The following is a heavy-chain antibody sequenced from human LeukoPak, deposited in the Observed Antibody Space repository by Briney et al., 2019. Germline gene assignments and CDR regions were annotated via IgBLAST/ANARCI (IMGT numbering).Heavy chain of an antibody. D-gene: IGHD4/OR15-4a*01. Sequence: ASVKVSCKASGYTFTNYDINWVRQAPGQGLEWMGWISTYNGNTNYAQKLQGRVTMTTDPSTGTAYMELRSLRSDDTAVYYCAKIAYGANFFDSWGQGTLVTVSS. CDR3: AKIAYGANFFDS. CDR1: GYTFTNYD. CDR2: ISTYNGNT. V-gene: IGHV1-18*01. J-gene: IGHJ4*02.